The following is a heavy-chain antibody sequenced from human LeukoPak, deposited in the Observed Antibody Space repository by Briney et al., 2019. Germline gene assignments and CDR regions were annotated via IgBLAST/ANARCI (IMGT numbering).Heavy chain of an antibody. CDR3: ATRRGYSGYGDNWFDP. V-gene: IGHV1-2*02. CDR1: GYRFTGYY. CDR2: INPNSGGT. D-gene: IGHD5-12*01. J-gene: IGHJ5*02. Sequence: ASVKVSCKASGYRFTGYYIHWARQAPGQGLEWMGWINPNSGGTNYAQKFQGRVTMTEDTSTDTAYMELSSLRSEDTAVYYCATRRGYSGYGDNWFDPWGQGTLVTVSS.